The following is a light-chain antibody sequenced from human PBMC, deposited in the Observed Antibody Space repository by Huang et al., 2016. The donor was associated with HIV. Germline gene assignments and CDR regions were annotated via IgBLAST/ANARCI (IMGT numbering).Light chain of an antibody. V-gene: IGKV1-6*01. J-gene: IGKJ1*01. CDR2: AAS. CDR1: QAIRND. Sequence: AIQLTQSPSSLSASVGDRVTITCRASQAIRNDLGWYQQRPGKAPKLLIYAASELHSVVPLRFSGSGSGTDFTLTISSLQPEDFATYDCLQDYNYPRTFGQGTKVKI. CDR3: LQDYNYPRT.